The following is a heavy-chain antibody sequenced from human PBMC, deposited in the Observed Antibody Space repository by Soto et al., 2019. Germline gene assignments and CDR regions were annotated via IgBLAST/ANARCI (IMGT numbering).Heavy chain of an antibody. D-gene: IGHD3-3*01. J-gene: IGHJ4*02. CDR1: GFTFSSYA. CDR2: ISYSGDST. Sequence: PGGSLRLSCAASGFTFSSYAMSWVRQAPGKGLEWVSAISYSGDSTYSADSVKGRFTISRDNSKNTLYLQMNSLRAEDTAVYYCAKARAQYYDFWSGYPVDYWGQGT. CDR3: AKARAQYYDFWSGYPVDY. V-gene: IGHV3-23*01.